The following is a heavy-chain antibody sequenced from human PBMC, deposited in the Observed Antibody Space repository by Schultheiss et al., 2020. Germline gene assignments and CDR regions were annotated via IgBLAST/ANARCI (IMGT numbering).Heavy chain of an antibody. Sequence: GGSLRLSCKGSGYSFTSYWIGWVRQMPGKGLEWMGIIYPGDSDTRYSPSFQGQVTISADKSINTAYLQWSSLKASDTAMYYCARQDGAAAGTRWFDPWGQGTLVNVYS. V-gene: IGHV5-51*01. CDR2: IYPGDSDT. D-gene: IGHD6-13*01. CDR3: ARQDGAAAGTRWFDP. CDR1: GYSFTSYW. J-gene: IGHJ5*02.